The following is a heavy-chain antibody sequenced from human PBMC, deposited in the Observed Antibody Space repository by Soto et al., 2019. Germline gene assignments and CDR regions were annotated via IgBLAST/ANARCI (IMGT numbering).Heavy chain of an antibody. CDR2: IIPIFGTA. Sequence: AASVKVSCKASGGTFSSYAISWVRQAPGQGLEWMGGIIPIFGTANYAQKFQGRVTITADESTSTAYMELSSLRSEDTAVYYCARTPGIAAAGPNYYGMDVWGQGTTVTVSS. J-gene: IGHJ6*02. V-gene: IGHV1-69*13. D-gene: IGHD6-13*01. CDR3: ARTPGIAAAGPNYYGMDV. CDR1: GGTFSSYA.